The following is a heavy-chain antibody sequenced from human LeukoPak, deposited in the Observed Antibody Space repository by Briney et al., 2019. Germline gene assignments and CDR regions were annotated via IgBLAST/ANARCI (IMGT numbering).Heavy chain of an antibody. D-gene: IGHD3-22*01. CDR2: ISAYNGNT. CDR1: GYTFTSYG. V-gene: IGHV1-18*01. J-gene: IGHJ6*02. CDR3: GRDAYYYDSSGYFPQRSYYGMDV. Sequence: GASVKVSCKASGYTFTSYGISWVRQAPGQGLEWMGWISAYNGNTNYVQKLQGRVTMTTDTSTSTAYMELRSPRSDDTAVYYCGRDAYYYDSSGYFPQRSYYGMDVWGQGTTVTVSS.